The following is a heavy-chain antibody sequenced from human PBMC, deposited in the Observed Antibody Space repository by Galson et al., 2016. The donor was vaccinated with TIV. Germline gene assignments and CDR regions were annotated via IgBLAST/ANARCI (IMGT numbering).Heavy chain of an antibody. J-gene: IGHJ6*02. CDR1: GHTFTSFG. D-gene: IGHD6-6*01. CDR2: ISGYNGKT. V-gene: IGHV1-18*01. Sequence: SVKVSCKATGHTFTSFGIAWVRQAPGQGLEWMGWISGYNGKTYYAQKFQDRVTMTTDTSTNTAYMELRSLRSDDTAVYYCTRDRSIAAPRDMDVWGQGTAVTVSS. CDR3: TRDRSIAAPRDMDV.